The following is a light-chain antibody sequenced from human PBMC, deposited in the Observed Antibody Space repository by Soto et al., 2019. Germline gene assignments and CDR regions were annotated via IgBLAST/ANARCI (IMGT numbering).Light chain of an antibody. CDR1: QSISIW. CDR3: QQYNSYWT. Sequence: DIQITQSPSTLSASVGDRVTITCRASQSISIWLAWYQQKPGKAPNLLIYKASSLESGVPSRFSGSGSGTEFTLTISSLQPDDSATYYCQQYNSYWTFGQGTKVEVK. V-gene: IGKV1-5*03. J-gene: IGKJ1*01. CDR2: KAS.